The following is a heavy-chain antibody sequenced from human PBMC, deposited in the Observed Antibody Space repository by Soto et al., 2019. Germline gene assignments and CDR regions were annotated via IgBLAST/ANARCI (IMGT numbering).Heavy chain of an antibody. D-gene: IGHD6-19*01. J-gene: IGHJ4*02. CDR3: AKGAPTAVSGTDF. CDR2: ISYHGSNE. CDR1: GFIFSNYG. V-gene: IGHV3-30*18. Sequence: GGSLRLSXVASGFIFSNYGMHWVRQAPGKGLEWVALISYHGSNEYYGDSVKGRFTISRDNSQNTVFLQMNSLRTEDSAVYYCAKGAPTAVSGTDFWGQGTLVTVS.